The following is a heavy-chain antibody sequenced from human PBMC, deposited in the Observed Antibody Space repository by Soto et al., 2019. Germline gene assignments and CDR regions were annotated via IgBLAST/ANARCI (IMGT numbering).Heavy chain of an antibody. CDR1: GFNVNTYW. Sequence: GGSLRLSCAVSGFNVNTYWMNWVRQAPGKGLEWVANINQDGSEKNYVDSVRGRFTISRDNAKDSVYLQMNSLRAEDTATYYCARAVASASSLWGQGTLVTVSS. CDR2: INQDGSEK. D-gene: IGHD6-13*01. V-gene: IGHV3-7*03. CDR3: ARAVASASSL. J-gene: IGHJ4*02.